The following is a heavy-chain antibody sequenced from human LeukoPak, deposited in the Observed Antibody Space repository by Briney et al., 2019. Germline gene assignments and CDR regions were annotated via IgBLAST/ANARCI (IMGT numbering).Heavy chain of an antibody. V-gene: IGHV3-48*03. Sequence: GGSLRLSCAVSGFTFSSYEMNWVRQAPGKGLDWVSYISSSGSTIYYADSVKGRFTISRDNAKNSLYLQLNSLRAEDTAVYYCARDSGGYYDSSGYQNNWFDPWGQGTLVTVSS. CDR1: GFTFSSYE. CDR2: ISSSGSTI. J-gene: IGHJ5*02. D-gene: IGHD3-22*01. CDR3: ARDSGGYYDSSGYQNNWFDP.